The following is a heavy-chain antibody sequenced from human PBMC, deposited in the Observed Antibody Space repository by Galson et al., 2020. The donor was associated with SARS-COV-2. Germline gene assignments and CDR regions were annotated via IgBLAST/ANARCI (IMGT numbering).Heavy chain of an antibody. CDR1: GGSISNYNYY. CDR3: ARNDYADYEDAYDI. CDR2: IYHSGNT. V-gene: IGHV4-39*07. D-gene: IGHD4-17*01. J-gene: IGHJ3*02. Sequence: ASETLSLTCTVSGGSISNYNYYWAWIRQPPGKGLEWIGTIYHSGNTYYNPSLESRLIISIDTSKNQFSLRLSSVTAADAAVYYWARNDYADYEDAYDIWGQGTMVTVSS.